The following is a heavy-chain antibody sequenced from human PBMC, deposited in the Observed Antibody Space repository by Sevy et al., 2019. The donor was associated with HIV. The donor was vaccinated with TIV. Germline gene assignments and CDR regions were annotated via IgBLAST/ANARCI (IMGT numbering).Heavy chain of an antibody. Sequence: GGSLRLSCAASGFTFSSYVMHWVRQAPGKGLEWVALIWYDGTIKYYADSVKGRFTISRDNSKDTLFLQMNSLRAEDTARYYCVRAVAADGSFWGQGTLVTVSS. D-gene: IGHD6-13*01. J-gene: IGHJ4*02. CDR3: VRAVAADGSF. CDR2: IWYDGTIK. CDR1: GFTFSSYV. V-gene: IGHV3-33*08.